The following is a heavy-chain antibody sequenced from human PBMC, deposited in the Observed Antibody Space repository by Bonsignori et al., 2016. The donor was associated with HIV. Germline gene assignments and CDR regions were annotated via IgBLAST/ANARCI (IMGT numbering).Heavy chain of an antibody. CDR2: ISSNGGST. J-gene: IGHJ6*03. CDR3: ARGGSSTLLSYMDV. V-gene: IGHV3-64*01. Sequence: VRQAPGKGLEYVSAISSNGGSTYYANSVKGRFTISRDNSKNTLYLQMGSLRAEDMAVYYCARGGSSTLLSYMDVWGKGTTVTVSS. D-gene: IGHD2-2*01.